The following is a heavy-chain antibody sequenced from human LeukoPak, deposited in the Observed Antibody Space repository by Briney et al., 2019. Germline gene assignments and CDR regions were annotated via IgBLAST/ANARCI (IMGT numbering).Heavy chain of an antibody. J-gene: IGHJ5*02. D-gene: IGHD6-19*01. Sequence: SETLSLTCTVSGGSISSGSYYWSWIRQPAGKVLEWIGRIYTSGSTNYNPSLKSRVTISVATSKNQFSLKLRSVTAADQAVYCXARASGAYSSGWYGELDWFDPWGQGTLVTVSS. CDR2: IYTSGST. CDR1: GGSISSGSYY. CDR3: ARASGAYSSGWYGELDWFDP. V-gene: IGHV4-61*02.